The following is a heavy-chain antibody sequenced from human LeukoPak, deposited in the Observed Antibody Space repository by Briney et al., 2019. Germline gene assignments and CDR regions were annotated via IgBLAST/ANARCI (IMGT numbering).Heavy chain of an antibody. CDR2: IYYSGST. V-gene: IGHV4-39*07. J-gene: IGHJ5*02. Sequence: SETLSLTCAVSGGSISSNSYYWGWIRQPPGKGLEWIGSIYYSGSTYYNPSLKSRVTISVDTSKNQFSLKLSSVTAADTAVYYCARDPIATRDFWSGCFGNNWFDPWGQGTLVAVSS. CDR3: ARDPIATRDFWSGCFGNNWFDP. CDR1: GGSISSNSYY. D-gene: IGHD3-3*01.